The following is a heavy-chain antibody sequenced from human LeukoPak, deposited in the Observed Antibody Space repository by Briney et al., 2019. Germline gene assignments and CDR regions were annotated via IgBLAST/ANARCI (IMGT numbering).Heavy chain of an antibody. Sequence: PGGSLRLSCAVSGFTFNTYWMSWVRQAPGKGLEWVANINQDGSETYYVDSVKGRFTISRDNAKNSLYLQMNSLRAEDTAVYYCAKDRCSSTSCYLFDYWGQGTLVTVSS. D-gene: IGHD2-2*01. CDR2: INQDGSET. CDR3: AKDRCSSTSCYLFDY. J-gene: IGHJ4*02. V-gene: IGHV3-7*03. CDR1: GFTFNTYW.